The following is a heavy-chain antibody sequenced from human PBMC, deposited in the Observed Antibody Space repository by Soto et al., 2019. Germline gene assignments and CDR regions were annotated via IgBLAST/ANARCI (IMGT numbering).Heavy chain of an antibody. J-gene: IGHJ4*02. V-gene: IGHV3-23*01. CDR3: AKDPVPTGLSGYDYYFDY. CDR2: ISGSGGST. D-gene: IGHD5-12*01. CDR1: GFTFSSYA. Sequence: EVQLLESGGGLVQPGGSLRLSCAASGFTFSSYAMSWVRQAPGKGLEWVSAISGSGGSTYYADSVKGRFTISRDNSKNTLYLQMNSLRAEDTAVYYCAKDPVPTGLSGYDYYFDYWGQGTLVTVSS.